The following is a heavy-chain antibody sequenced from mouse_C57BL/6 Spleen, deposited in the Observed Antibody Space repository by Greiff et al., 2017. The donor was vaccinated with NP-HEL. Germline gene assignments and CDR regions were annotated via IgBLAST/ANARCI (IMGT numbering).Heavy chain of an antibody. D-gene: IGHD4-1*01. V-gene: IGHV1-15*01. J-gene: IGHJ1*03. CDR3: TPLTGYWYFDV. CDR1: GYTFTDYE. CDR2: IDPETGGT. Sequence: VQLQQSGAELVRPGASVTLSCKASGYTFTDYEMHWVKQTPVHGLEWIGAIDPETGGTAYNQKFKGKAILTADKSSSTAYMELRSLTSEDSAVDYCTPLTGYWYFDVWGTGTTVTVSS.